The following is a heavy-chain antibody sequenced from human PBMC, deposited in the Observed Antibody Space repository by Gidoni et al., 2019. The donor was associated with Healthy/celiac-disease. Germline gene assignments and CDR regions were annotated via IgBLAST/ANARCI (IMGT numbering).Heavy chain of an antibody. CDR1: GATFSSYA. V-gene: IGHV1-69*01. CDR3: ARDSNGDAVYYYYGMDV. D-gene: IGHD4-17*01. Sequence: QVQLVQSGAEVKKPGSSVKVSCKASGATFSSYAISWVRQAPGQGLEWMGGIIPIFGTANYAQKFQGRVTITADESTSTAYMELSSLRSEDTAVYYCARDSNGDAVYYYYGMDVWGQGTTVTVSS. CDR2: IIPIFGTA. J-gene: IGHJ6*02.